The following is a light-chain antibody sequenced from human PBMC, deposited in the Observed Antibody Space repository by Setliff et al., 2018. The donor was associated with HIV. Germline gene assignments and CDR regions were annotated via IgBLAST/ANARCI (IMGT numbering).Light chain of an antibody. V-gene: IGLV2-23*02. J-gene: IGLJ1*01. CDR3: CSYAHSSTYV. Sequence: QSVLTQPASVSGSPGQSITISCTGTRSDIGAYNFVSWYQQRPGKAPKLMIYEVTKRPSGVSNRFSGSKSGNTASLTISGLQVEDESDYYCCSYAHSSTYVFGTGTKVTVL. CDR2: EVT. CDR1: RSDIGAYNF.